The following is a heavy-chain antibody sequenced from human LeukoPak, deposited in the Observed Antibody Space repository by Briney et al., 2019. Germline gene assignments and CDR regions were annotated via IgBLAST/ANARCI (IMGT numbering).Heavy chain of an antibody. D-gene: IGHD5-18*01. J-gene: IGHJ6*03. Sequence: SQTLSLTCTVSGGSISSGSYYWSWIRQPAGRGLEWIGRIYTSGSTNYNPSLKSRVTISVDTSKNQFSLKLSSVTAADTAVYYCARDGYSYGPYYYYYMDVWGKGTTVTVSS. CDR1: GGSISSGSYY. CDR3: ARDGYSYGPYYYYYMDV. V-gene: IGHV4-61*02. CDR2: IYTSGST.